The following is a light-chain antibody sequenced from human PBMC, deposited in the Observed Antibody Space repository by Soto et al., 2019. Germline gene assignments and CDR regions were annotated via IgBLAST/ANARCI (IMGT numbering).Light chain of an antibody. CDR2: DVT. V-gene: IGLV2-14*01. CDR1: SSDVGGYDY. CDR3: ISYASINTYV. Sequence: QSVLTQPASVSGSPGQSITISCTGTSSDVGGYDYVSWYQQHPGKAPKLMIYDVTNRPSGVSNRFSSSKSGNTASLTISGLQAEDEADYYCISYASINTYVFGTGTRSPS. J-gene: IGLJ1*01.